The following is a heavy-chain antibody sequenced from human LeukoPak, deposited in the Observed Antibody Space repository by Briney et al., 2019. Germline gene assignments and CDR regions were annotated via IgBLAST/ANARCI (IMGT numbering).Heavy chain of an antibody. J-gene: IGHJ4*02. CDR1: GYTFTGYY. Sequence: ASVNVSCKASGYTFTGYYMHWVRQAPGQGLEWMGWINPNSGGTNYAQKFQGRVTMTRDTSISTAYMELSRLRSDDTAVYYCARVPARLRYFDWLVWGQGTLVTVSS. D-gene: IGHD3-9*01. V-gene: IGHV1-2*02. CDR3: ARVPARLRYFDWLV. CDR2: INPNSGGT.